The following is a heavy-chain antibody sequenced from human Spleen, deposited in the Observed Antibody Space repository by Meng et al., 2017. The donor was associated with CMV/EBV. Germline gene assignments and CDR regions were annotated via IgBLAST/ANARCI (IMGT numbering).Heavy chain of an antibody. V-gene: IGHV3-30-3*01. CDR1: GFTFSSYA. D-gene: IGHD3-3*01. CDR2: ISYDGSNK. J-gene: IGHJ6*02. CDR3: AREAYDFWSGYYTPYYYYGMDV. Sequence: GESLKISCAASGFTFSSYAMHWVRQAPGKGLEWVAVISYDGSNKYYADSVKGRFTISRDNSKNTLYLQMNSLRAEDTAVYYCAREAYDFWSGYYTPYYYYGMDVWGQGTTVTVSS.